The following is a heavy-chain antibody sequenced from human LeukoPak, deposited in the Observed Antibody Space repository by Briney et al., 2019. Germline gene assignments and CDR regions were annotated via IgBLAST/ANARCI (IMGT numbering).Heavy chain of an antibody. CDR1: GGSISSYY. D-gene: IGHD1-7*01. J-gene: IGHJ5*02. V-gene: IGHV4-4*07. Sequence: SETLSLTCTVSGGSISSYYWSWIRQPAGKGLEWIGRIYTSGSTNYNPSLKSRVTMSVDTSKNQFSLKLSSVTAADTAVYYCARSADQYNWNYWFDPWGQGTLVTVSS. CDR2: IYTSGST. CDR3: ARSADQYNWNYWFDP.